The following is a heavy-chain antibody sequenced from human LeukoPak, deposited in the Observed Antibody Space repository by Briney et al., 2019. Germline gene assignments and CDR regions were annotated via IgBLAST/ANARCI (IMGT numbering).Heavy chain of an antibody. D-gene: IGHD3-10*01. Sequence: PGRSLRLSCAASGFTFSSYGMHWVRQDPGKGLEWVAVISYDGSNKYYADSVKGRFTISRDNSKNTLYLQMNSLRAEDTAVYYCAKDEENYYGSGSFDYWGQGTLVTVSS. J-gene: IGHJ4*02. CDR2: ISYDGSNK. CDR3: AKDEENYYGSGSFDY. V-gene: IGHV3-30*18. CDR1: GFTFSSYG.